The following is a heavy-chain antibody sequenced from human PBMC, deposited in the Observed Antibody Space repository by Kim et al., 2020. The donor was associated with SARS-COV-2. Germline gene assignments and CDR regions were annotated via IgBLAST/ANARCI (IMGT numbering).Heavy chain of an antibody. V-gene: IGHV4-59*01. Sequence: SETLSLTCTVSGGSISSYYWSWIRQPPGKGLEWIGYIYYSVSTNYNPSLKSRVTISVDTSKNQFSLKLSSVTAADTAVYYCARTLRGYFDWFDYYYYYGMDVWGQGTTVTVSS. D-gene: IGHD3-9*01. CDR2: IYYSVST. CDR3: ARTLRGYFDWFDYYYYYGMDV. J-gene: IGHJ6*02. CDR1: GGSISSYY.